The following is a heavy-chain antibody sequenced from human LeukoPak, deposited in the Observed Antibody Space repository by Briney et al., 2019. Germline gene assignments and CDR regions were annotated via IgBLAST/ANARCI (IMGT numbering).Heavy chain of an antibody. D-gene: IGHD3-16*02. J-gene: IGHJ3*02. CDR2: ISSSSSTI. V-gene: IGHV3-48*01. Sequence: GGSLRLSCAASGFTFSSYSMNWVRQAPGKGLEWVSYISSSSSTIYYADSVKGRFTISRDNAKNSLYLQMNSLRAEDTAVYYCARPASYDYVWGSYRGGTRDAFDIWGQGTMVTVSS. CDR3: ARPASYDYVWGSYRGGTRDAFDI. CDR1: GFTFSSYS.